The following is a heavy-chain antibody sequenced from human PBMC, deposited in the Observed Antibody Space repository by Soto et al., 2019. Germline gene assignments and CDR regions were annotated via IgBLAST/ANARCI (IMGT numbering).Heavy chain of an antibody. Sequence: NPSGTLSLTCAVSGGSISSGGYSWTWISQPPGKGLEWIGYIYYSGSTYYNPSLKSRVTISVDTSKNQFSLKLSSVTAADTAVYYCARAFDILTRYYFDYWGQGTLVTASS. CDR1: GGSISSGGYS. V-gene: IGHV4-30-4*01. CDR2: IYYSGST. J-gene: IGHJ4*02. CDR3: ARAFDILTRYYFDY. D-gene: IGHD3-9*01.